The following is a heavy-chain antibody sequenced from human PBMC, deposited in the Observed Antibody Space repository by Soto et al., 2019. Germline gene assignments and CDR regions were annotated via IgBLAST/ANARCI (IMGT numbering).Heavy chain of an antibody. D-gene: IGHD6-25*01. J-gene: IGHJ3*02. V-gene: IGHV3-7*05. CDR3: ARDVSPGSSGYYFDAFDI. Sequence: EVQLVESGGGLVQPGGSLRLSCAASGFTFGNYWMTWVRQVPGKGLEWVANIKGDGSAKSYLDSVRGRFTVSRDNAENSLFLQMNILRAEDTALYYCARDVSPGSSGYYFDAFDIWGQGTMVTVS. CDR2: IKGDGSAK. CDR1: GFTFGNYW.